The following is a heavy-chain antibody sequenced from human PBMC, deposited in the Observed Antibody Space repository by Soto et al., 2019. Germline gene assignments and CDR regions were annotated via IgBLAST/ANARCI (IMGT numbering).Heavy chain of an antibody. Sequence: GGSLRLSCAASGFTFSNAWMNWVRQAPGKGLEWVGRIKSKTDGGTTDYAAPVKGRFTISRDDSKNTLYLQMNSLKTEDTAVYYCTTGTGYCSGGSCYSGPYYYYGMDVWGQGTTVTVSS. CDR1: GFTFSNAW. D-gene: IGHD2-15*01. V-gene: IGHV3-15*07. CDR2: IKSKTDGGTT. CDR3: TTGTGYCSGGSCYSGPYYYYGMDV. J-gene: IGHJ6*02.